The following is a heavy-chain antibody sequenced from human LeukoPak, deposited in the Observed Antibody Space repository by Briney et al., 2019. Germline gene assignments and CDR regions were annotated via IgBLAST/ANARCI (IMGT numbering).Heavy chain of an antibody. CDR1: GGSFSGYY. V-gene: IGHV4-34*01. D-gene: IGHD3-10*01. CDR2: INHSGST. Sequence: SETLSLTCAVYGGSFSGYYWSWIRQPPGKGLEWIGEINHSGSTNCNPSLKSRVTISVDTSKNQFSLKLSSVTAADTAVYYCARFGELLSSGDYWGQGTLVTVSS. J-gene: IGHJ4*02. CDR3: ARFGELLSSGDY.